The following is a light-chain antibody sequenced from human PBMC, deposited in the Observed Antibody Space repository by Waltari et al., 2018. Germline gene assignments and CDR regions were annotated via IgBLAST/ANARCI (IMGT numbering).Light chain of an antibody. CDR3: CSYAGRSTLEV. V-gene: IGLV2-23*02. CDR1: SSDVGSYNL. J-gene: IGLJ1*01. CDR2: DVS. Sequence: TISCTGTSSDVGSYNLVSWYQQHPGKAPKLMIFDVSKRPSGVSNRFSGSKSGNTASLTISGLQAEDEADYYCCSYAGRSTLEVFGTGTKVTVL.